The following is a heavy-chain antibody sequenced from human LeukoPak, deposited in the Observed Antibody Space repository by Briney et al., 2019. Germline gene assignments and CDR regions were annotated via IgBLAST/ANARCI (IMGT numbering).Heavy chain of an antibody. Sequence: PSETLSLTCTVSGGSISSGDYYWSWLRQPPGMGLEWLGYIYYSGSTSYNPSPKSRVTISADTSKNQFSLKLSSVTAADTAVYYCARRGLDFWSGYYLPFDYWGQGTLVTVSS. V-gene: IGHV4-30-4*08. CDR2: IYYSGST. CDR1: GGSISSGDYY. J-gene: IGHJ4*02. D-gene: IGHD3-3*01. CDR3: ARRGLDFWSGYYLPFDY.